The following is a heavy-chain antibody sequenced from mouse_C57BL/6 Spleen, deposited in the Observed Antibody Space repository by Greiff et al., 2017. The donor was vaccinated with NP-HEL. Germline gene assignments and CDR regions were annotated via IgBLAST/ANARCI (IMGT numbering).Heavy chain of an antibody. Sequence: EVQLQHSGPELVKPGASVKIPCKASGYTFTDYNMDWVKQSHGKSLEWIGDINPNNGGTIYNQKFKGKATLTVDKSSSTAYMELRSLTSEDTAVYYCARRRITTVVGGYFDYWGQGTTLTVSS. CDR1: GYTFTDYN. CDR2: INPNNGGT. CDR3: ARRRITTVVGGYFDY. J-gene: IGHJ2*01. V-gene: IGHV1-18*01. D-gene: IGHD1-1*01.